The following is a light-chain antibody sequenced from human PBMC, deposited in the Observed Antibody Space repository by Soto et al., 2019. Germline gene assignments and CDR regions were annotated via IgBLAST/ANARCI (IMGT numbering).Light chain of an antibody. CDR1: QSVSSN. J-gene: IGKJ4*01. V-gene: IGKV3-15*01. Sequence: EIVMTQSPATLSVSPGERATLSCRASQSVSSNLDWYQQKPGQAPRLLIYGASTRATGIPARFSGSGSGTEITLTMSSLQSEDFAVYYCQQYNNWPLTFGGGTKVQIK. CDR2: GAS. CDR3: QQYNNWPLT.